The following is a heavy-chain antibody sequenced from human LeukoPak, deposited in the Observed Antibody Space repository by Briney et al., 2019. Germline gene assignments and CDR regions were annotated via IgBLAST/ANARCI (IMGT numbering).Heavy chain of an antibody. V-gene: IGHV3-21*01. CDR2: ISSSSSYI. D-gene: IGHD3-22*01. Sequence: GGSLRLSCAASGFTFSSYWMSWVRQAPGKGLEWVSSISSSSSYIYYADSVKGRFTISRDNAKNSLYLQMNSLRAEDTAVYYCARGGYYYDSSGYSDYWGQGTLVTVSS. CDR3: ARGGYYYDSSGYSDY. CDR1: GFTFSSYW. J-gene: IGHJ4*02.